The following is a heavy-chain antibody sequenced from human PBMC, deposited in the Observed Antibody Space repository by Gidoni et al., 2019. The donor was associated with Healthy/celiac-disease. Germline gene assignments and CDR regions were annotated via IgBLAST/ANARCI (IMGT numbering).Heavy chain of an antibody. D-gene: IGHD3-10*01. J-gene: IGHJ3*02. CDR2: IYYSGST. CDR1: GGSISSGDYY. V-gene: IGHV4-30-4*01. Sequence: QVQLQESGPGLVKPSQTLSLTCTVSGGSISSGDYYWSWSRQPPGKGLEWIGYIYYSGSTYYNPSLKSRVTRSVDTSKNQFSLKLSSVTAADTAVYYCARALAGGDAFDIWGQGTMVTVSS. CDR3: ARALAGGDAFDI.